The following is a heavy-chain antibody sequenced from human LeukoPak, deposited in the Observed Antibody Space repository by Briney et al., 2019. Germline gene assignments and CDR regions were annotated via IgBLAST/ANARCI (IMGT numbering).Heavy chain of an antibody. CDR2: ISGSGGST. Sequence: PGGSLRLSCAASGFTFSSYAMSWVRQAPGKGLEWVSAISGSGGSTYYADSVKGRFTISRDNSKNTLYLQMNSLRAEDTAVYYCAKDRRIYGSGSYSDAFDIWGQGTMVTVSS. CDR3: AKDRRIYGSGSYSDAFDI. D-gene: IGHD3-10*01. J-gene: IGHJ3*02. CDR1: GFTFSSYA. V-gene: IGHV3-23*01.